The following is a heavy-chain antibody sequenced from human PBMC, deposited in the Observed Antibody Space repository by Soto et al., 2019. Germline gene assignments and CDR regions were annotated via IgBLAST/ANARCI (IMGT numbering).Heavy chain of an antibody. CDR3: ATLTKYDILTGFYPC. Sequence: EVQLVESGGGLVQPGGSLRLSCAASGFTVNSNNMSWVRQAPGKGLEWVSVIYSDGSTYYADSVKGRFIISRDNSNNTLYFQMNSLRAEDTAVYYCATLTKYDILTGFYPCWGQGTLVTVSS. J-gene: IGHJ4*02. CDR1: GFTVNSNN. V-gene: IGHV3-66*01. CDR2: IYSDGST. D-gene: IGHD3-9*01.